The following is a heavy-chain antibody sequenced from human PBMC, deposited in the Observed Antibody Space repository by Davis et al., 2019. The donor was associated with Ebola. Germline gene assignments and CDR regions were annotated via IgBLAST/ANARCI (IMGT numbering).Heavy chain of an antibody. CDR1: GDSISSGSYY. V-gene: IGHV4-61*09. CDR2: IYTSGST. CDR3: ARAREAGDAFDI. D-gene: IGHD1-26*01. J-gene: IGHJ3*02. Sequence: SCTVSGDSISSGSYYWSWIRQPAGKGLEWIGHIYTSGSTNYNPSLKSRVTISVDTSKNQFSLKLTSVTAADTAVYYCARAREAGDAFDIWGQGTMVTVSS.